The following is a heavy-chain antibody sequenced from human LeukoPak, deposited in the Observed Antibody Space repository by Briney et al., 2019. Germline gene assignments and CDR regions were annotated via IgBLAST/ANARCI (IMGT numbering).Heavy chain of an antibody. J-gene: IGHJ4*02. CDR2: INPNSGGT. CDR1: GYTFTGYY. CDR3: ARDQGCSRTSCHMDFDY. Sequence: GASVKVSCKASGYTFTGYYMHWVRQTPGQGPEWMGWINPNSGGTNYAQKFQGRVTMTRDTSISTAYMELSRLRSDDTAVYYCARDQGCSRTSCHMDFDYWGQGTLVTVSS. D-gene: IGHD2-2*01. V-gene: IGHV1-2*02.